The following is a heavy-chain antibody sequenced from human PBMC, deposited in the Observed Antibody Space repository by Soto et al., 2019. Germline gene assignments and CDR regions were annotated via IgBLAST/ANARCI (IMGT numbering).Heavy chain of an antibody. J-gene: IGHJ5*02. D-gene: IGHD2-2*02. V-gene: IGHV3-23*01. CDR1: GFTFSTCA. Sequence: PGGSLRLSCPATGFTFSTCAMNWVRQAPGKGLEWVSTISGSGSTTYYADSVKGRFTISRDNFKNTLYLQMNSLRVEDTAVYYCAKDSRWASYCSSTSCYTPWNWFDPWGQGTLVTVSS. CDR3: AKDSRWASYCSSTSCYTPWNWFDP. CDR2: ISGSGSTT.